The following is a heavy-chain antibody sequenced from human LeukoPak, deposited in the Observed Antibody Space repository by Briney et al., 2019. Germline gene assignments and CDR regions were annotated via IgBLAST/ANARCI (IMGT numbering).Heavy chain of an antibody. CDR2: IHSGGST. CDR3: TRANSATIPGVDP. J-gene: IGHJ5*02. V-gene: IGHV3-53*01. CDR1: GCTVSSNY. D-gene: IGHD1-26*01. Sequence: PGGSLKLSCQPSGCTVSSNYMSWVRQAPGKGLEWVSIIHSGGSTYYADSVKGRFTISRDNSKNTLYLQMNSLRAEDTAVYYCTRANSATIPGVDPWGQGTLVTVSS.